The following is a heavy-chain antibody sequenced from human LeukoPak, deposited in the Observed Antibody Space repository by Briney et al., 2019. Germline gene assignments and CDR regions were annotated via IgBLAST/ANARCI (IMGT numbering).Heavy chain of an antibody. CDR1: GFTFSSYG. CDR3: ARAVLSTSGYYYGMDV. Sequence: PGRSLRLSCAASGFTFSSYGMHWARQAPGKGLEWVAVIWYDGSNKYYADSVKGRFTISRDNSKNTLYLQMNSLRAEDTAVYYCARAVLSTSGYYYGMDVWGQGTTVTVSS. J-gene: IGHJ6*02. V-gene: IGHV3-33*01. D-gene: IGHD2-2*01. CDR2: IWYDGSNK.